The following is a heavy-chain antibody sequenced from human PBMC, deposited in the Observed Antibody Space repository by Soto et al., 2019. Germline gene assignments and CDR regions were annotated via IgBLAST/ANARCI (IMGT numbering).Heavy chain of an antibody. D-gene: IGHD5-12*01. CDR3: ARDRERGYSGYDSPYYYGMDV. J-gene: IGHJ6*02. CDR1: GDSVSSNSAA. CDR2: TYYRSKWYN. V-gene: IGHV6-1*01. Sequence: QSQTLSLTCAISGDSVSSNSAAWNWIRQSPSRGLEWLGRTYYRSKWYNDYAVSVKSRITINPDTSKNQFSLQLNSVTPEDTAVYYCARDRERGYSGYDSPYYYGMDVWGQGTTVTVSS.